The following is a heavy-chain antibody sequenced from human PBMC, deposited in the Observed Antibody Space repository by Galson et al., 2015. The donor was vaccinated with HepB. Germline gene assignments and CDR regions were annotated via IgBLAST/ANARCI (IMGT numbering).Heavy chain of an antibody. D-gene: IGHD3-3*01. J-gene: IGHJ3*02. CDR1: GGTFSSYA. V-gene: IGHV1-69*13. Sequence: SVKVSCKASGGTFSSYAISWVRQAPGQGLEWMGGIIPIFGTANYAQKFQGRVTITADESTSTAYMELSSLRSEDTAVYYCARDPPYDFWSGARDAFDIWGQGTMVTVSS. CDR2: IIPIFGTA. CDR3: ARDPPYDFWSGARDAFDI.